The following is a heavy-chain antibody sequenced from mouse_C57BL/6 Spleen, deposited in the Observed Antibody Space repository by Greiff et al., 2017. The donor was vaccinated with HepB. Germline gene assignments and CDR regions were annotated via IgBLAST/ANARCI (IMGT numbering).Heavy chain of an antibody. CDR1: GFTFSDAW. V-gene: IGHV6-6*01. J-gene: IGHJ4*01. D-gene: IGHD2-5*01. Sequence: EVKLVESGGGLVQPGGSMKLSCAASGFTFSDAWMDWVRQSPEKGLEWVAEIRNKANNHATYYAESVKGRFTISRDDSKSSVYLQMNSLRAEDTGIYYCTRLFYSNYDAMDYWGQGTSVTVSS. CDR3: TRLFYSNYDAMDY. CDR2: IRNKANNHAT.